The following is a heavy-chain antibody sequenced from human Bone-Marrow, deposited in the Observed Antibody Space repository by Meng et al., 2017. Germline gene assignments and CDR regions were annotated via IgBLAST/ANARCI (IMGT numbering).Heavy chain of an antibody. J-gene: IGHJ5*02. D-gene: IGHD3-16*01. CDR1: GFTFSSYA. CDR3: AKDIKTLGEPGWFDP. CDR2: ISGSGGST. V-gene: IGHV3-23*04. Sequence: EVQLVESWGGSVQPGGSLRLSCDASGFTFSSYAMSWVRQAPGKGLEWVSAISGSGGSTYYADSVKGRFTISRDNSKNTLYLQMNSLRAEDTAVYYCAKDIKTLGEPGWFDPWGQGTLVTVSS.